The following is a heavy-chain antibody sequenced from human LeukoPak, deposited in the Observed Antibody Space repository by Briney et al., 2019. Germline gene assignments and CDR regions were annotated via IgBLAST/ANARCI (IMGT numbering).Heavy chain of an antibody. CDR3: ARYTVTPRKDWFDP. Sequence: SVKVSCKASGYTFTGYYMHWVRQAPGQGLEWMGRIIPILGIANYAQKFQGRVTITADKSTSTAYMELSSLRSEDTAVYYCARYTVTPRKDWFDPWGQGTLVTVSS. CDR1: GYTFTGYY. J-gene: IGHJ5*02. CDR2: IIPILGIA. D-gene: IGHD4-17*01. V-gene: IGHV1-69*02.